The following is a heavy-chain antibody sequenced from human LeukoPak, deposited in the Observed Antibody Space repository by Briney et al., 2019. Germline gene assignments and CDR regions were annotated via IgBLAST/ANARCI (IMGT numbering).Heavy chain of an antibody. D-gene: IGHD6-13*01. V-gene: IGHV1-18*01. J-gene: IGHJ4*02. CDR1: GYTFTSYG. CDR2: ISAYNGDT. Sequence: ASVKVSCKASGYTFTSYGISWVRQAPGQGLEWMGWISAYNGDTNYAHKLQGRVTMTTDTFTSTVYMELRSLRSDDTAVYYCARDRVIAAIGTWIDYWGQGTRVTVSS. CDR3: ARDRVIAAIGTWIDY.